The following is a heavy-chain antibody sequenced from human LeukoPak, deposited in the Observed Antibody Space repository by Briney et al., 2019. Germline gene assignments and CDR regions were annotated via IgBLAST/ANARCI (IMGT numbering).Heavy chain of an antibody. D-gene: IGHD3-22*01. V-gene: IGHV3-30-3*01. CDR3: ARVYNRITMIVVVYFDY. CDR2: ISYDGSNK. Sequence: GGSLRLSCAASGFTFSSYAMHWVRQAPGKGLEWVAVISYDGSNKYYADSVKGRFTISRDNSKNTLYLQMNSLRAEDTAVYYCARVYNRITMIVVVYFDYWGQGTLVTVSS. J-gene: IGHJ4*02. CDR1: GFTFSSYA.